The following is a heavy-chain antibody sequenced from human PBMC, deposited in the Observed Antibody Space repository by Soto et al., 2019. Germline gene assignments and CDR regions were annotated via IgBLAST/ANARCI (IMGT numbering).Heavy chain of an antibody. CDR1: GGSVSDKTYY. Sequence: SETLSLTCSVSGGSVSDKTYYWSWIRQPPGKRLEWIGYVYYSGTTNYNPSLKSRVTISVDPSKNQFSLKLSSVTAADTAVYYCARSPKQWLGSWFDPWGQGTLVTVSS. V-gene: IGHV4-61*01. D-gene: IGHD6-19*01. CDR2: VYYSGTT. CDR3: ARSPKQWLGSWFDP. J-gene: IGHJ5*02.